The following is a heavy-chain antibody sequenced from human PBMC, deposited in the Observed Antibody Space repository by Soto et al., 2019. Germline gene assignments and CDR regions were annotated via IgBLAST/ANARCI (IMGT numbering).Heavy chain of an antibody. V-gene: IGHV4-39*01. J-gene: IGHJ6*02. D-gene: IGHD3-22*01. Sequence: SETLSLTCTVSGGSISSSSYYWGWIRQPPGKGLEWIGSIYYSGSTYYNPSLKGRVTISVDTSKNQFSLKLSSVTAADTAVYYCARRIRENYYGSSGYYYLGGYYYYGMDVWGQGTTVTVSS. CDR2: IYYSGST. CDR1: GGSISSSSYY. CDR3: ARRIRENYYGSSGYYYLGGYYYYGMDV.